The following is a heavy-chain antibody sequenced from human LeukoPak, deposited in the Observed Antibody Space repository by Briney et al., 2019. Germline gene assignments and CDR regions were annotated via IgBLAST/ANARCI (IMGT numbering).Heavy chain of an antibody. V-gene: IGHV5-51*01. CDR1: GYSFTTYW. Sequence: ESLKISCKGSGYSFTTYWIAWVRQMPGRGLEWMGIFYPGDSDTRYSPSFQGQVTISADKSITTAFLQWSSLKASDTAMYFCARGASGFGAYDWGQGTLVTVSS. CDR3: ARGASGFGAYD. D-gene: IGHD5-12*01. CDR2: FYPGDSDT. J-gene: IGHJ4*02.